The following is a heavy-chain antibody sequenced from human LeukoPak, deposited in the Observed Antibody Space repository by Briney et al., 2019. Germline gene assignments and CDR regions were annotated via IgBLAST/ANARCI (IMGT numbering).Heavy chain of an antibody. V-gene: IGHV3-33*06. J-gene: IGHJ5*02. D-gene: IGHD3-3*01. CDR2: IWYDGSNK. Sequence: GGSLRLSCEASGFTFSSYGMHWVRQAPGKGLEWVAVIWYDGSNKYYADSVKGRFTISRDNSKNPRYLQMNSLRAEDTAVYYCAKCPSITIFGVEWLDPWGQGTLVIVSS. CDR1: GFTFSSYG. CDR3: AKCPSITIFGVEWLDP.